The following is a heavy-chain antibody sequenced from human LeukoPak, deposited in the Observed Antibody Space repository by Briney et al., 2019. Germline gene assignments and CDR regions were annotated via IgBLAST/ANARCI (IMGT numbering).Heavy chain of an antibody. J-gene: IGHJ6*04. CDR3: AKAGYCSGGSCYLGYYGMDV. CDR1: GFTFISYW. CDR2: ISGSGGST. Sequence: GGSLRLSCAGSGFTFISYWMSWVRQAPGKGLEWVSAISGSGGSTYYADSVKGRLTISRDNSKNTLYLQMNSLRAEDTAVYYCAKAGYCSGGSCYLGYYGMDVWGKGTTVTVSS. D-gene: IGHD2-15*01. V-gene: IGHV3-23*01.